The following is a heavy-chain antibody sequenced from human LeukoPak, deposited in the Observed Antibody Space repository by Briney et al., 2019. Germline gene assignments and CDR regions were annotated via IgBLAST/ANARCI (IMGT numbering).Heavy chain of an antibody. V-gene: IGHV3-15*01. J-gene: IGHJ3*02. CDR3: GNWNDFDAFDI. D-gene: IGHD1-1*01. CDR1: GFTFSNAW. CDR2: IKSKPDGGTT. Sequence: GGSLRLSCAASGFTFSNAWMSWVRQAPGKGLEWVGRIKSKPDGGTTDYAAPVKGRFTISRDDSKNTLYLQMNSLKTEDTAVYYCGNWNDFDAFDIWGQGTMVTVSS.